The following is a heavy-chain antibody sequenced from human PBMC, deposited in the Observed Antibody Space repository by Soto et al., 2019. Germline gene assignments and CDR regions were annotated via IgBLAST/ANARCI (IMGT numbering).Heavy chain of an antibody. CDR1: GYTFTSYD. J-gene: IGHJ6*02. CDR3: ARASGSSWYYYYYGMDV. V-gene: IGHV1-8*01. D-gene: IGHD6-6*01. CDR2: MNPNSGNT. Sequence: QVQLVQSGAEVKKPGASVKVSCKASGYTFTSYDINWVRQATGQGLEWMGWMNPNSGNTGYAQKFQGRVTMTRNTSISTAYMELSSLRSEDTAVYYCARASGSSWYYYYYGMDVWGQGTTVTVSS.